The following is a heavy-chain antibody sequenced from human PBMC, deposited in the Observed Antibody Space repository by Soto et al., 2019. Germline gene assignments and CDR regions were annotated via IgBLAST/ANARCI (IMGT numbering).Heavy chain of an antibody. V-gene: IGHV1-18*01. D-gene: IGHD3-22*01. CDR3: ARDQSFDRSYYYGIDF. CDR1: GYPFTHYG. Sequence: ASVKVSCKSSGYPFTHYGITWVRQAPGQGLEWMGWISPFNGNTNYGQTLQGRVTLTTDTSTSTVYMELRCLGSDDTAVYYCARDQSFDRSYYYGIDFWGQGTTVTVSS. CDR2: ISPFNGNT. J-gene: IGHJ6*02.